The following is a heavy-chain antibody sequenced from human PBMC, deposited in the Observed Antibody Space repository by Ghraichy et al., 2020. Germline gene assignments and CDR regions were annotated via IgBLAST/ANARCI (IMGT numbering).Heavy chain of an antibody. Sequence: SETLSLTCAVYGGSFSGYYWSWIRQPPGKGLEWIGEINHSGSTNYNPSLKSRVTISVDTSKNQFSLKLSSVTAADTAVYYCARASAAAGTVYWGQGTLVTVSS. CDR3: ARASAAAGTVY. D-gene: IGHD6-13*01. J-gene: IGHJ4*02. CDR2: INHSGST. CDR1: GGSFSGYY. V-gene: IGHV4-34*01.